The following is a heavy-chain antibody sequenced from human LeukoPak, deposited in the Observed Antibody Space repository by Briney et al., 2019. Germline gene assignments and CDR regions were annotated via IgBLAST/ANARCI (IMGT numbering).Heavy chain of an antibody. D-gene: IGHD3-10*01. CDR1: GGSISSGGYS. Sequence: SQTLSLTCAVSGGSISSGGYSWSWIRQPPGKGLEWIGYIYHSGSTYYNPSLKSRVTISVDRSKNQFSLKLSSLTAADTAVYYCARQSGAYGRVDYWGQGTLVTVSS. CDR2: IYHSGST. CDR3: ARQSGAYGRVDY. V-gene: IGHV4-30-2*01. J-gene: IGHJ4*02.